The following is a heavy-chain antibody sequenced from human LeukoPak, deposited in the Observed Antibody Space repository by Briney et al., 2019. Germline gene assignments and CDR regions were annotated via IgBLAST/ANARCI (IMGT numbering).Heavy chain of an antibody. CDR2: IRSSGGTT. J-gene: IGHJ4*02. CDR1: GFAFSVYA. CDR3: ARGAYKY. V-gene: IGHV3-23*01. Sequence: PGGSLRLSCTASGFAFSVYAMSWLRQAPGKGLEWVSAIRSSGGTTYYADSVKGRFTISRDDSKNTLYLQMNSLRAEDTAVYYCARGAYKYWGQGTLVTVSS. D-gene: IGHD1-1*01.